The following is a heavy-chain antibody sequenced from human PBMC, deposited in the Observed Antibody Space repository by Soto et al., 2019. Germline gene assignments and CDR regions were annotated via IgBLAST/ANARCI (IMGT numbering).Heavy chain of an antibody. CDR3: ATRFYSSGVLFDY. Sequence: SETLSLTCTVSGGSISSPNFYWSWIRQHPGKGLEYIGHIYYNGTTYYNPTLKSRVSISVDTSKSQFYLKLTSVTAADTAIYYCATRFYSSGVLFDYWGPGTQVTVSS. D-gene: IGHD3-10*01. J-gene: IGHJ4*02. V-gene: IGHV4-61*01. CDR2: IYYNGTT. CDR1: GGSISSPNFY.